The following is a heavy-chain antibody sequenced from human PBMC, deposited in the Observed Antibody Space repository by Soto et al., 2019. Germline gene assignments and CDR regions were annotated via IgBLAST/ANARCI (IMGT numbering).Heavy chain of an antibody. D-gene: IGHD3-22*01. CDR1: GYTFTSYV. CDR3: ARDRSSGLGVVIGFWDDGGGYYGMDV. Sequence: QVQLVQSGGEVKKPGASVKVSCKASGYTFTSYVISWGRQAPGQVLERRGWISAYNGTTNYAQKLQGRVTMTTDTSMSTASMELSSLRSDATSVYYCARDRSSGLGVVIGFWDDGGGYYGMDVWGQGTPVTVSS. CDR2: ISAYNGTT. V-gene: IGHV1-18*01. J-gene: IGHJ6*02.